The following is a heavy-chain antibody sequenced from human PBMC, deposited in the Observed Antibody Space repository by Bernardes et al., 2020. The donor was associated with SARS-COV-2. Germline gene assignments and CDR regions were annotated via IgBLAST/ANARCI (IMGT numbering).Heavy chain of an antibody. CDR2: IKSKTEGGTT. CDR3: TTDQRGVV. Sequence: GGSLRLSCAASGFTFSNAWMSWVRQAPGKGLEWVGRIKSKTEGGTTDYAAPVKGRFTISRDDSKNTLYLQMNSLKTEDTAVYYCTTDQRGVVWGQGTTVTVSS. V-gene: IGHV3-15*01. J-gene: IGHJ6*02. CDR1: GFTFSNAW.